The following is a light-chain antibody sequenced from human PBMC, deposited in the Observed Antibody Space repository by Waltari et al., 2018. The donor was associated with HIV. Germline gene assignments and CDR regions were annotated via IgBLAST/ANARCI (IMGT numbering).Light chain of an antibody. CDR2: AAS. Sequence: DIQMTQSPSSLPASVGDRLTITCRASQTINRDLNWYQQKPGQGPTLLISAASTLESGVPSRFSGSVSGVEFTLSISSVQPEDFATYYCLQTYGSPLTFGPGT. CDR3: LQTYGSPLT. CDR1: QTINRD. V-gene: IGKV1-39*01. J-gene: IGKJ3*01.